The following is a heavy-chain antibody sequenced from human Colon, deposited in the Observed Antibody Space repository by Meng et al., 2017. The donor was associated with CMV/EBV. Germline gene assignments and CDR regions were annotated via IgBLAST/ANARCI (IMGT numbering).Heavy chain of an antibody. J-gene: IGHJ6*02. D-gene: IGHD2-2*01. CDR1: GFTFTSYW. CDR2: INSDGSST. CDR3: ARCSSTSYDFFGVDV. V-gene: IGHV3-74*03. Sequence: GESLKISCAASGFTFTSYWMSWVRQAPGKGLVWVSHINSDGSSTTYADSVKGRFTISRDNGKNTVFLQMNSLTAEDAAVYYCARCSSTSYDFFGVDVWGQGTTVTVSS.